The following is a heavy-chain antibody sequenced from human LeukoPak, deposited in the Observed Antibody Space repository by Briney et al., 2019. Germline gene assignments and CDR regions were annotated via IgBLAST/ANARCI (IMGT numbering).Heavy chain of an antibody. D-gene: IGHD6-19*01. CDR2: IDPSDSYT. CDR1: GYSFTSYW. CDR3: ARQISPVAGLAY. Sequence: GESLKISCKGSGYSFTSYWIGWVRQMPGKGLEWMGRIDPSDSYTNYSPSFQGHVTISADKSISTAYLQWSSLKASDTAMYYCARQISPVAGLAYWGQGTLVTVSS. V-gene: IGHV5-10-1*01. J-gene: IGHJ4*02.